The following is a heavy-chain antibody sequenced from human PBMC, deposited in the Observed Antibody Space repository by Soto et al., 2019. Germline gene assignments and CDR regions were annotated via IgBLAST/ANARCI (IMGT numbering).Heavy chain of an antibody. D-gene: IGHD3-10*01. CDR3: AREMVRGVVSDY. CDR1: GYTFTSYG. J-gene: IGHJ4*02. CDR2: ISTYNGNT. V-gene: IGHV1-18*03. Sequence: QVQLVQSGAEVKKPGASVKVSCKASGYTFTSYGISWVRQAPGQGLEWMGWISTYNGNTKYAKKRKGRVTMTTNTSTSTAYMELRSLRSDDMAVVYCAREMVRGVVSDYWGQGTLVTGSS.